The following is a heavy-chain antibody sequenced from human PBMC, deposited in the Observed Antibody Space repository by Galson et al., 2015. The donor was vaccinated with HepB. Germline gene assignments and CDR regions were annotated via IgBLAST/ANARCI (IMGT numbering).Heavy chain of an antibody. CDR1: RFNVSSNY. CDR3: ARDQGDDYVNYYFYSGMDV. D-gene: IGHD4-17*01. Sequence: SLRLPCAASRFNVSSNYMSWVRQAPGKGLEWVSVIYSGDTTYYADSVKGRFTISRDSSKNTLYLQMNSLRAEDTAVYYCARDQGDDYVNYYFYSGMDVWGQGTTVTVSS. V-gene: IGHV3-66*02. CDR2: IYSGDTT. J-gene: IGHJ6*02.